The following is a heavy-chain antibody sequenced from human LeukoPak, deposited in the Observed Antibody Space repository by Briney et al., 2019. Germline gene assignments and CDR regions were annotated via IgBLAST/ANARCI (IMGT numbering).Heavy chain of an antibody. CDR1: GGSFSGYY. CDR2: INHSGST. V-gene: IGHV4-34*01. Sequence: SETLSLTCAVYGGSFSGYYWSWIRQPPGKGLEWIGEINHSGSTNYNPSLKSRVTISVDTSKNQFSLKLSSVTAADTAVYYCARKGVVVAATYTKGSFDIWGQGTMVTVSS. D-gene: IGHD2-15*01. CDR3: ARKGVVVAATYTKGSFDI. J-gene: IGHJ3*02.